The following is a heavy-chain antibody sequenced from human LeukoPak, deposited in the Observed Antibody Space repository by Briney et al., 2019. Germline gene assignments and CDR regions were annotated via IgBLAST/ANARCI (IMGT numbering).Heavy chain of an antibody. V-gene: IGHV3-23*01. Sequence: GGSLRLSCVASGFTFSSYAVTWVRQAPGKGLEWVSFVTSSGDSTYYADSVKGRFTIPRDNSKNTVNVQMNSLRAEDTAVYYCEQAGYWSQGALVTVSS. CDR3: EQAGY. CDR1: GFTFSSYA. CDR2: VTSSGDST. J-gene: IGHJ4*02. D-gene: IGHD6-13*01.